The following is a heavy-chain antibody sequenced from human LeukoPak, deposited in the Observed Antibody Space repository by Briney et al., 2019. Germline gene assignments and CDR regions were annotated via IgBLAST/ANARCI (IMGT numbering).Heavy chain of an antibody. Sequence: GSLRLSCAASGFTFSSYAMSWVRQAPGKGLEWVSAISGSGGSTYYADSVKGRFTISRDTSKNTLYLQMNSLRAEDTAVYYCAKSAYNYDSSGNYYAPFDYWGQGTLVTVSS. V-gene: IGHV3-23*01. J-gene: IGHJ4*02. CDR3: AKSAYNYDSSGNYYAPFDY. D-gene: IGHD3-22*01. CDR1: GFTFSSYA. CDR2: ISGSGGST.